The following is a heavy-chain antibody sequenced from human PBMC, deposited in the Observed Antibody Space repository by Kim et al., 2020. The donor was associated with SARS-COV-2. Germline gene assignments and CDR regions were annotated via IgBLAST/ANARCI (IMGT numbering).Heavy chain of an antibody. J-gene: IGHJ4*02. CDR3: VSGYTSGL. D-gene: IGHD6-19*01. V-gene: IGHV3-7*01. Sequence: GGSLRLSCAASGFAFSSYWMTWVRQAPGKGLEWVANINEVGSKKYYVDSVKGRFTMSRDNVEKSLSLQMNGLRAEDTAVYYCVSGYTSGLWGQGALVTVSS. CDR1: GFAFSSYW. CDR2: INEVGSKK.